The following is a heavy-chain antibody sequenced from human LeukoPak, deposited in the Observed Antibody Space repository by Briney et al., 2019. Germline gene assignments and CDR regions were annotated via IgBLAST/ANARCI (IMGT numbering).Heavy chain of an antibody. V-gene: IGHV3-23*01. Sequence: GGSLRLSCAASVFTFSSYAMSWVRQAPGKGGEWVSGICGSGGSTYYADSVKGRFTISRDNSKNMVSLQMKSLRAEDTAVYYCAKTQGYSGYDGFDYWGQGTLVTVSS. D-gene: IGHD5-12*01. J-gene: IGHJ4*02. CDR2: ICGSGGST. CDR1: VFTFSSYA. CDR3: AKTQGYSGYDGFDY.